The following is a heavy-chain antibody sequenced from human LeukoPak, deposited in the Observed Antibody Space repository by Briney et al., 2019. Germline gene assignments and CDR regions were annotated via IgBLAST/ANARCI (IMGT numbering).Heavy chain of an antibody. CDR1: GCAINNYY. Sequence: SETLSLTCTVSGCAINNYYWSWIRQPPGKGLEWIGYIYYSGSTNYNPSLKSRVTISVDTSKNQFSLKLSSVTAADTAVYYCASGPRSWFDAFDIWGQGTMVTVSS. V-gene: IGHV4-59*01. D-gene: IGHD6-13*01. J-gene: IGHJ3*02. CDR2: IYYSGST. CDR3: ASGPRSWFDAFDI.